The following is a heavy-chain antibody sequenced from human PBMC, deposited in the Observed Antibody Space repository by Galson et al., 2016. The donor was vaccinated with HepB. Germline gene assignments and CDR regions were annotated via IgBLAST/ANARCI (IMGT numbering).Heavy chain of an antibody. D-gene: IGHD3-10*01. J-gene: IGHJ4*02. CDR3: AKEQGTDEGWFGESDH. Sequence: SLRLSCAASGFTFSSYAMNWVRQAPGKGLEWVSEISANGHRTYYAYSVKGRFTVSRDNYENTLYLQMDSLRAEDTAVYYCAKEQGTDEGWFGESDHWGQGTLVTVSS. CDR2: ISANGHRT. V-gene: IGHV3-23*01. CDR1: GFTFSSYA.